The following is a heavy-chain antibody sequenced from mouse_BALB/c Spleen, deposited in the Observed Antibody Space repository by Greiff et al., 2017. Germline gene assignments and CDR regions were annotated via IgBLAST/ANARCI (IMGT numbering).Heavy chain of an antibody. Sequence: DVKLVESGGDLVKPGGSLKLSCAASGFTFSSYGMSWVRQTPDKRLEWVATISSGGSYTYYPDSVKGRFTISRDNAKNTLYLQMSSLKSEDTAMYYCARHGTPQAWFAYWGQGTLVTVSA. D-gene: IGHD4-1*01. J-gene: IGHJ3*01. CDR1: GFTFSSYG. V-gene: IGHV5-6*02. CDR2: ISSGGSYT. CDR3: ARHGTPQAWFAY.